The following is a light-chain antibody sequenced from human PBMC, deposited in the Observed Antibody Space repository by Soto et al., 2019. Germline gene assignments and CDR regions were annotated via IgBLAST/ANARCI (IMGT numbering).Light chain of an antibody. Sequence: DIQMTHSPSSLSASVGDRVTITCRASQSISSYLNWYQQKPGKVPKLLIYAASTLQSGVPSRFSGSGSGKDFTLTISSLQPEDFATYYCKQSYSIPLTFGGGTKVEIX. CDR1: QSISSY. CDR2: AAS. J-gene: IGKJ4*01. CDR3: KQSYSIPLT. V-gene: IGKV1-39*01.